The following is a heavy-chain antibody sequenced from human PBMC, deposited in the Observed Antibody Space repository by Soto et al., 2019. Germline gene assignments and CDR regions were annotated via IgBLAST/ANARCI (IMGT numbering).Heavy chain of an antibody. Sequence: GGSLRLSCAASGFTFSSYGMHWVRQAPGKGLEWVANIKQDGSETYYVDSVKGRFTISRDNAKNSLYLQMNSLRAEDTAVYYCARDWYGSGSYYYYYYGMDVRGQGTTVTVSS. D-gene: IGHD3-10*01. CDR2: IKQDGSET. CDR3: ARDWYGSGSYYYYYYGMDV. CDR1: GFTFSSYG. V-gene: IGHV3-7*01. J-gene: IGHJ6*02.